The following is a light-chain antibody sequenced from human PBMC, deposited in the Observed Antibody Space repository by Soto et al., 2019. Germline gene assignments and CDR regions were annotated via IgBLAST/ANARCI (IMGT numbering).Light chain of an antibody. CDR2: EVS. CDR1: SSDVGGYNY. CDR3: CSLTTSHTYV. J-gene: IGLJ1*01. V-gene: IGLV2-14*01. Sequence: QSVLTQPASVSGSPGQSITISCTGTSSDVGGYNYVSWYQQHPGKAPKLMIYEVSNRPSGVSNRYSGSKSGNSASLTISGLQADDEADYYCCSLTTSHTYVFGRRTKVTVL.